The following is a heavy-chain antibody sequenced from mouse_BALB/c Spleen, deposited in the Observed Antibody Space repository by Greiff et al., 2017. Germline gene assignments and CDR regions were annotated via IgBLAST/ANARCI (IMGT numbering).Heavy chain of an antibody. CDR1: GFNIKDYY. CDR3: ASGFAY. CDR2: IDPENGNT. J-gene: IGHJ3*01. Sequence: EVMLVESGAELVRPGALVKLSCKASGFNIKDYYMHWVKQRPEQGLEWIGWIDPENGNTIYDPKFQGKASITADTSSNTAYLQLSSLTSEDTAVYYCASGFAYWGQGTLVTVSA. V-gene: IGHV14-1*02.